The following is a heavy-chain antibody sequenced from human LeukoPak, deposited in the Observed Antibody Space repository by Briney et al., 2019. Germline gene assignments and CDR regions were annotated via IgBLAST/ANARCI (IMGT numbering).Heavy chain of an antibody. J-gene: IGHJ4*02. CDR1: GYSFISYW. CDR2: IYPGDSDT. V-gene: IGHV5-51*01. Sequence: GEPLKISCKGSGYSFISYWIAWVRQMPGKGLEWMGIIYPGDSDTRYSPSFQGQVTISADKSISTAYLQWSSLKASDTAMYYCARQSDGGGSYPDYWGQGTLVTVSS. CDR3: ARQSDGGGSYPDY. D-gene: IGHD1-26*01.